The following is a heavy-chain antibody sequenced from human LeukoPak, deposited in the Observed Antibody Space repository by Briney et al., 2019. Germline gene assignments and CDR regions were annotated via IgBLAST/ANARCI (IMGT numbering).Heavy chain of an antibody. CDR2: ISGSGSST. CDR3: AGGRRAVARTFDY. J-gene: IGHJ4*02. V-gene: IGHV3-23*01. Sequence: AGGSLRLSCAASGFTFSSYAMSWARQAPGKGLEWVSSISGSGSSTYYADSVKGRFTISRDNSKNTLYLQINTLRAEDTAVYYCAGGRRAVARTFDYWGQGTLVTVSS. CDR1: GFTFSSYA. D-gene: IGHD6-19*01.